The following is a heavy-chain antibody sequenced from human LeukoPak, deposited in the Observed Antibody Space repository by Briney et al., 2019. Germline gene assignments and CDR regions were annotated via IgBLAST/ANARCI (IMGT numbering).Heavy chain of an antibody. CDR2: IYYSGST. V-gene: IGHV4-59*01. Sequence: SETLSLTCTVSGGSISHYYWNWIRQPPGKGLEWIGYIYYSGSTNYNPSLKSQVTISLDTSKNQFSLKLSSVTTADTAVYFCARGVGIAAAGKFDYWGQGTLVTVSS. J-gene: IGHJ4*02. CDR3: ARGVGIAAAGKFDY. D-gene: IGHD6-13*01. CDR1: GGSISHYY.